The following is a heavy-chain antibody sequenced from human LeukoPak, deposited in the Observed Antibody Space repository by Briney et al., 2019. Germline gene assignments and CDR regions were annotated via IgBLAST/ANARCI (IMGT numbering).Heavy chain of an antibody. J-gene: IGHJ1*01. D-gene: IGHD2-15*01. Sequence: GGSLRLSCAASGFSFSSYRMNWVRQAPGKGLEWVSSVSNSGDYIHYADSVKGRFTISRDNSKNSLYLQMNSLRAEDTAVYYCAKDFAKYCSGGCDFQHWGQGTLVTVSS. CDR1: GFSFSSYR. V-gene: IGHV3-21*06. CDR2: VSNSGDYI. CDR3: AKDFAKYCSGGCDFQH.